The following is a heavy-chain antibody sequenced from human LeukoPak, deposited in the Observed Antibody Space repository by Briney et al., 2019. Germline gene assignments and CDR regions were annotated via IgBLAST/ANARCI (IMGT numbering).Heavy chain of an antibody. Sequence: GGSLRLSCAASGFTFSSYGMHWVRQAPGKGLEWVAVISYDGSNKYYADSVKGRFTISRDNSKNTLYLQMNRLRSDDTAVYYCASLYDIVGTTVDYWGQGTLVTVSS. CDR2: ISYDGSNK. D-gene: IGHD1-26*01. CDR3: ASLYDIVGTTVDY. J-gene: IGHJ4*02. V-gene: IGHV3-30*03. CDR1: GFTFSSYG.